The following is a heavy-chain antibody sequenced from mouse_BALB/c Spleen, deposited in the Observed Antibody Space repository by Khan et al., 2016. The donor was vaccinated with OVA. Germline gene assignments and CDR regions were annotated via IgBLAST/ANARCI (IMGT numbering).Heavy chain of an antibody. CDR1: GYTFTDYI. Sequence: VQLKESGPELVKPGASVKISCKASGYTFTDYIMDWVKQSHGKSLEWIGYIFPNDADTGYNQKFKTKATLTVDISSSTAYMELRSLTSEDSAVYYCARSGYGSFAYWGQGTLVTVSA. V-gene: IGHV1S29*02. D-gene: IGHD1-2*01. CDR2: IFPNDADT. J-gene: IGHJ3*01. CDR3: ARSGYGSFAY.